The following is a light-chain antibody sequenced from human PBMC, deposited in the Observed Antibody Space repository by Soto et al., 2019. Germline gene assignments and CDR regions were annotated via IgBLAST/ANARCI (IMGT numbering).Light chain of an antibody. CDR2: GTS. J-gene: IGKJ2*01. CDR1: QSVSRN. Sequence: EIVMTQSSVTLSVSPGERATLSCRASQSVSRNLAWYQQKPGQTPRLLIYGTSTRGTGIPARFRGSGSGTDFTLTISRLEPEDFAVYYYQHYGSAPPLFIFGQGTKLEIK. V-gene: IGKV3-15*01. CDR3: QHYGSAPPLFI.